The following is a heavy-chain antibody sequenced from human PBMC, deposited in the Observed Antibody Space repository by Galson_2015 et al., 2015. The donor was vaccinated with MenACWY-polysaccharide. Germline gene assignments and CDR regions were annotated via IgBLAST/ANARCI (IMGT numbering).Heavy chain of an antibody. V-gene: IGHV2-70*04. J-gene: IGHJ4*03. CDR1: GFSLSTTGMR. D-gene: IGHD6-13*01. CDR2: IDWNDGK. Sequence: PALVKPTQTLTLTRTFSGFSLSTTGMRVSWIRQPPGKALEWLARIDWNDGKFYSASLKTRLTISKDTSKNQVVLTVSNMDPVDTATYYCTRTAAAGQGYFDYWGQGTQVTVSS. CDR3: TRTAAAGQGYFDY.